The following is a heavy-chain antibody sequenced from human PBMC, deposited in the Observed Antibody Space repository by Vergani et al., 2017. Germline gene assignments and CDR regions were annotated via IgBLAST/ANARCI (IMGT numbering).Heavy chain of an antibody. V-gene: IGHV4-31*01. CDR1: GGSISSGGYY. CDR2: IYYSGST. J-gene: IGHJ6*03. CDR3: ARDRHFSSGFTYYYYYMDV. D-gene: IGHD6-19*01. Sequence: QVQLQESGPGLVKPSQTLSLTCTVSGGSISSGGYYWSWIRQHPGKGLEWIGYIYYSGSTYYNPSLKSLVTISVDPSKNQFSLKLSSVTAADTAVYYCARDRHFSSGFTYYYYYMDVWGKGTTVTVSS.